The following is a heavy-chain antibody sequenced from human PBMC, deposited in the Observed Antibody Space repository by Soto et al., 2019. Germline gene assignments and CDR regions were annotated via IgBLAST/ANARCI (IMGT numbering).Heavy chain of an antibody. CDR3: ARSDYGDYLSDYYYGMDV. CDR2: ISYDGSNK. CDR1: GFTFSSYA. D-gene: IGHD4-17*01. Sequence: GGSLRLSCAASGFTFSSYAMHWVRQAPGKELEWVAVISYDGSNKYYADSVKGRFTISRDNSKNTLYLQMNSLRAEDTAVYYCARSDYGDYLSDYYYGMDVWGQGTTVTVSS. J-gene: IGHJ6*02. V-gene: IGHV3-30-3*01.